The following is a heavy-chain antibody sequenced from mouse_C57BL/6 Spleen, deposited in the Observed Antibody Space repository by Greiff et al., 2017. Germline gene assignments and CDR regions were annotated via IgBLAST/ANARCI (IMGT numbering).Heavy chain of an antibody. J-gene: IGHJ2*01. CDR2: ISDGGSYT. D-gene: IGHD4-1*01. Sequence: EVHLVESGGGLVKPGGSLKLSCAASGFTFSSYAMSWVRQTPEKRLEWVATISDGGSYTYYPDNVKGRFTISRDNAKNNLYLQMSHLKSEDTAMYYCARDRANWDGGYYFDYWGQGTTLTVSS. CDR1: GFTFSSYA. CDR3: ARDRANWDGGYYFDY. V-gene: IGHV5-4*01.